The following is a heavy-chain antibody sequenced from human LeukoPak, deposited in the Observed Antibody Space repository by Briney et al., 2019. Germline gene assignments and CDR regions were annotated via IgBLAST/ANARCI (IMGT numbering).Heavy chain of an antibody. Sequence: SETLSLTCTVYGGSISSSSYSWGWIRQPPGKGLEWFGYIYYSGSTNYNPSLKSRVTISVDTSKNQFSLRLSSVTAADTAVYYCARVTGYMTEDYFDYWGQGTLITVSS. CDR2: IYYSGST. J-gene: IGHJ4*02. CDR1: GGSISSSSYS. D-gene: IGHD6-13*01. CDR3: ARVTGYMTEDYFDY. V-gene: IGHV4-61*05.